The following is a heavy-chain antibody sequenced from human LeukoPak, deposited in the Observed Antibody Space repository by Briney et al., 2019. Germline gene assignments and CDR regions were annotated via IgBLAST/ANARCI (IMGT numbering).Heavy chain of an antibody. Sequence: GGSLRLSCAASEFTFSNYALHWVRQAPGKGLQWVAVISYDGNTIHYADSVKGRFIISRDISKNTLYLQMNSLRAEDTAVYYCARSGGLQKFDYWGQGTLVTVSS. D-gene: IGHD4-11*01. CDR2: ISYDGNTI. CDR1: EFTFSNYA. V-gene: IGHV3-30-3*01. CDR3: ARSGGLQKFDY. J-gene: IGHJ4*02.